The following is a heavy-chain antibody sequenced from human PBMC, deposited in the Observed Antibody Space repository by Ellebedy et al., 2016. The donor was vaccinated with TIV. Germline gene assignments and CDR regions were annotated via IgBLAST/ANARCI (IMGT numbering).Heavy chain of an antibody. CDR3: ASLTDYGDFVFYDS. Sequence: MPSETLSLTCSVSGGSITSGGHYWSWIRQHPGKGLEWIGHIYYSGSTQYTPSLKSRIGISLDTSGNQFSLRLSSVTAADTAVYYCASLTDYGDFVFYDSWGKGILVTVSS. D-gene: IGHD4-17*01. CDR2: IYYSGST. CDR1: GGSITSGGHY. J-gene: IGHJ4*02. V-gene: IGHV4-31*02.